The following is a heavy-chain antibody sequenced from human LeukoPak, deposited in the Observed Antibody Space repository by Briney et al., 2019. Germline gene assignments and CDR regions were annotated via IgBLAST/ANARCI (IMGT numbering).Heavy chain of an antibody. D-gene: IGHD1-26*01. Sequence: PSETLSLTCAAYGGSFSGYYWSWVRQPPGKGLEWIGEINHSGSTNYNPSLKSRVTISVDTSKNQFSLKLSSVTAADTAVYYCARAGAITDYWGQGTLVTVSS. V-gene: IGHV4-34*01. CDR1: GGSFSGYY. J-gene: IGHJ4*02. CDR3: ARAGAITDY. CDR2: INHSGST.